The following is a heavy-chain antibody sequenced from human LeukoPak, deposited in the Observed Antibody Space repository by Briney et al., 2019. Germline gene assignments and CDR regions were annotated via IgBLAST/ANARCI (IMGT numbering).Heavy chain of an antibody. CDR3: ARIYSNGWPDY. CDR2: ISYDGSNK. Sequence: GRSLRLSCAASGFTFSNYGMHWVRQAPGKGLEWVALISYDGSNKYYTDSVKGRFTVSRDNSKNTLYLQMNSLRAEDTAVYYCARIYSNGWPDYWGQGTLVTVSS. D-gene: IGHD6-19*01. CDR1: GFTFSNYG. V-gene: IGHV3-30*03. J-gene: IGHJ4*02.